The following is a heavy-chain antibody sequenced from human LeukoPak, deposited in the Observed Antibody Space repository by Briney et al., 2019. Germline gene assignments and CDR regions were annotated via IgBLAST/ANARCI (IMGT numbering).Heavy chain of an antibody. Sequence: PGGSLRLSCAASGFTFSTYAISWVRQAPGKGLEWVSAIRGSGGSTFYADSVRGRFTISRDNSKNTLYLQMNSLRAEDTAVYYCAKAAQPNRGYCSSTSCKYYYMDVWGKGTTVTVSS. D-gene: IGHD2-2*01. CDR3: AKAAQPNRGYCSSTSCKYYYMDV. CDR1: GFTFSTYA. CDR2: IRGSGGST. V-gene: IGHV3-23*01. J-gene: IGHJ6*03.